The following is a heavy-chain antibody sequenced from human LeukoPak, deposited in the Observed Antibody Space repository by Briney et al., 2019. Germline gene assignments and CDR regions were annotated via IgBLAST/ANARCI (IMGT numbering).Heavy chain of an antibody. Sequence: PGRSLRLSCAASGLTFRNYGMHWFRQAPGKGLEWVAVIWYDGSNKYYADSVKGRFTTSRDNSKDTLYLQMNSLRAEDTAIYYCATDRNSGKYYDYWGQGTLVTVSS. CDR3: ATDRNSGKYYDY. CDR2: IWYDGSNK. CDR1: GLTFRNYG. J-gene: IGHJ4*02. V-gene: IGHV3-33*01. D-gene: IGHD1-26*01.